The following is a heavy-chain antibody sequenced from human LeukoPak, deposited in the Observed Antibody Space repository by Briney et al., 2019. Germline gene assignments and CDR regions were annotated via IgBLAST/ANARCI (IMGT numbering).Heavy chain of an antibody. CDR2: IYTSGST. D-gene: IGHD2-15*01. Sequence: SQTLSLTCTVSGGSISSGSYYWSWIRQPAGKGLEWIGRIYTSGSTNYNPSLKSRVTISVDTSKNQFSLKLSSVTAADTAVYYCARDHSGGSCLDYWGQGTLVTVSS. CDR1: GGSISSGSYY. J-gene: IGHJ4*02. CDR3: ARDHSGGSCLDY. V-gene: IGHV4-61*02.